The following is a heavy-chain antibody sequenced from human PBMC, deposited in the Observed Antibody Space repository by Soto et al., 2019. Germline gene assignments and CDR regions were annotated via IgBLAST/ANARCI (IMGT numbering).Heavy chain of an antibody. CDR2: ISAYNGNT. CDR3: ATDPYCGSAPGCSALDA. V-gene: IGHV1-18*04. CDR1: GYRFTSSG. D-gene: IGHD2-21*01. Sequence: QVHLVQSGGEVKKPGASVKVSCKASGYRFTSSGFSWVRQAPGQGLEWMGWISAYNGNTLYAQKFKGRVTMTTDTSTGTAYMELGSLRSDDTAVYYCATDPYCGSAPGCSALDAWGQGTTVTVSS. J-gene: IGHJ6*02.